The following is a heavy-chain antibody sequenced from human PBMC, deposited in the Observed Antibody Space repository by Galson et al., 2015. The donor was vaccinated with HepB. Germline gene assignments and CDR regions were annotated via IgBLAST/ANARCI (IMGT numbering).Heavy chain of an antibody. D-gene: IGHD3-22*01. CDR2: ISYDGSNK. CDR1: GFTFSSYA. J-gene: IGHJ4*02. Sequence: SLRLSCAASGFTFSSYAMHWVRQAPGKGLEWVAVISYDGSNKYYADSVKGRFTISRDNSKNTLYLQMNSLRAEDTAVYYCASSSSGYYEIYSSPGKFDYWGQGTLVTVSS. CDR3: ASSSSGYYEIYSSPGKFDY. V-gene: IGHV3-30*04.